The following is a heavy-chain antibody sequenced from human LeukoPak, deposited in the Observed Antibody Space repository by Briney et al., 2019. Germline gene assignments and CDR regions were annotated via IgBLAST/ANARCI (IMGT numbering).Heavy chain of an antibody. V-gene: IGHV3-21*01. CDR2: ISSSSSYI. J-gene: IGHJ4*02. CDR3: ARHSGDYYDSSGYLDY. Sequence: PGGSLRLSCAASGFTFTTYNMHWVRQAPGKGLEWVSSISSSSSYIYYADSVKGRFTISRDNAKNSLYLQMNSLRAEDTAVYYCARHSGDYYDSSGYLDYWGQGTLVTVSS. D-gene: IGHD3-22*01. CDR1: GFTFTTYN.